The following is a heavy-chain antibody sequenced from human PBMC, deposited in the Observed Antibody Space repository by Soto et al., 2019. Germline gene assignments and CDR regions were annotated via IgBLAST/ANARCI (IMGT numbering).Heavy chain of an antibody. CDR1: GFTFSSYA. J-gene: IGHJ3*02. D-gene: IGHD2-15*01. CDR3: AKDQHSVVVPGYAFDI. Sequence: PGGSLRLSCAASGFTFSSYAMNWVRQAPGKGLEWVSAVSGGAGSTYYANSVKGRFTISRDNSKNTLYLQMNSLRAEDTAVYYCAKDQHSVVVPGYAFDIWGQGTMVTVSS. CDR2: VSGGAGST. V-gene: IGHV3-23*01.